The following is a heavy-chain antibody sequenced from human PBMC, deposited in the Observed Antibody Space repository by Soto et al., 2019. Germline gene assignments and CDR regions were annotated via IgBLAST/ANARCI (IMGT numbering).Heavy chain of an antibody. CDR2: ISSSSSTI. CDR3: ARDPSGCSGGSCYFFDY. CDR1: GFTFSSYS. V-gene: IGHV3-48*02. D-gene: IGHD2-15*01. Sequence: GGSLRLSCAASGFTFSSYSMNWVRQAPGKGLEWVSYISSSSSTIYYADSVKGRFTISRDNAKNSLYLQMNSLRDEDTAVYYCARDPSGCSGGSCYFFDYWGQGTLVTVSS. J-gene: IGHJ4*02.